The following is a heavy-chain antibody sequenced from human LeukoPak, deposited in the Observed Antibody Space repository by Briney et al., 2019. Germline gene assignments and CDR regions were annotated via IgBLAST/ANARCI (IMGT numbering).Heavy chain of an antibody. D-gene: IGHD1-14*01. CDR1: GGSISIHF. J-gene: IGHJ2*01. CDR3: ERSNPLRYWYFDL. Sequence: PSETLSLTCTVSGGSISIHFGSWIRQPPGKGLEWSGYIYYSGSTNYNPSLKTRVTISVDTPKNQFSLQLSSVAAADYDVYYCERSNPLRYWYFDLWGRGTLVTVS. V-gene: IGHV4-59*11. CDR2: IYYSGST.